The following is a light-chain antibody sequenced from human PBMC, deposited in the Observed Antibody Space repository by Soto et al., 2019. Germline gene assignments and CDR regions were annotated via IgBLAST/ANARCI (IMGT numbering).Light chain of an antibody. CDR3: QQYGSSSFT. CDR1: QSVSSSY. CDR2: GAS. J-gene: IGKJ3*01. V-gene: IGKV3-20*01. Sequence: EIVLTQSPGTLSLSPGERATLSCRASQSVSSSYLAWYQQKPGQAPRLLIYGASSRATGIPDRFSGSGSGTDFILTISRLEPEDFAVYYCQQYGSSSFTFGPGTTVDIK.